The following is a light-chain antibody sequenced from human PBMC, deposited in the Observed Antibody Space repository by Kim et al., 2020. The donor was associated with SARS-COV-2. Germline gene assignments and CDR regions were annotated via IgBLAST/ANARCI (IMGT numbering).Light chain of an antibody. V-gene: IGKV3-20*01. CDR2: GAS. CDR1: KSIRHNY. Sequence: LSQGERATLPAGASKSIRHNYLAGYQQKPGRTPRPLIYGASSRATGIPDRLSGSGSGTDLIPTISRLGPEDFAVYYCQRYGGSARFGGGTKVDI. CDR3: QRYGGSAR. J-gene: IGKJ4*01.